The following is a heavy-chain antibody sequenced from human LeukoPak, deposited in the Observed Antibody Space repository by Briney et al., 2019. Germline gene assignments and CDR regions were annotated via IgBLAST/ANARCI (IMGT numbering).Heavy chain of an antibody. Sequence: SETLSLTCTVSGYSISSGGYYWSWIRQPPGKGLEWIGYIYHSGSTYYNPSLKSRVTISVDRSKNQFSLKLSSVTAADTAVYYCARDRRYCSSTSCYDYFDYWGQGTLVTVSS. CDR2: IYHSGST. D-gene: IGHD2-2*01. V-gene: IGHV4-30-2*01. CDR3: ARDRRYCSSTSCYDYFDY. CDR1: GYSISSGGYY. J-gene: IGHJ4*02.